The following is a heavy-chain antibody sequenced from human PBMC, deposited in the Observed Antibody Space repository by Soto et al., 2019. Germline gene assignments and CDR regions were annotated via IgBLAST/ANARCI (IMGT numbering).Heavy chain of an antibody. CDR3: ARKLAYRGGDCYTETIDY. CDR1: GYTFTKYY. J-gene: IGHJ4*02. D-gene: IGHD2-21*02. V-gene: IGHV1-2*06. CDR2: INPNTGGT. Sequence: GASVKVSCKSSGYTFTKYYVLWVRQAPGQGLEWVGRINPNTGGTNYAQKFQDRVTMTRDTSITTDYMELSRLRSDDTAVYYCARKLAYRGGDCYTETIDYWGQGNQVTVSS.